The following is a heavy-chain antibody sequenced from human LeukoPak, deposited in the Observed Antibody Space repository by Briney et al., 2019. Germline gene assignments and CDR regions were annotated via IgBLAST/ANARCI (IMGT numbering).Heavy chain of an antibody. J-gene: IGHJ6*02. CDR3: ARQLEDYYYGMDV. V-gene: IGHV1-2*02. CDR2: INPNSGGT. CDR1: GYTFTGYY. Sequence: ASVKVSCKASGYTFTGYYMHWVRQAPGQGLEWMGWINPNSGGTNYAQKFQGRVTMTRDTSISTAYMELSRLRSDDTAVYYCARQLEDYYYGMDVWGQGTTVTVSS. D-gene: IGHD1-1*01.